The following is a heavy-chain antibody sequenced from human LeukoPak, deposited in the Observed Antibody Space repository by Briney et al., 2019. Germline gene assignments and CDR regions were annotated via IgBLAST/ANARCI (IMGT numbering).Heavy chain of an antibody. Sequence: SETLSLTCAVYGGSFSSYYWSWIRQPPGKGLEWIGYIYYSGSTNYNPSLKSRVTISVDTSKNQFSLKLSSVTAADTAVYYCARNDIYYYGMDVWGQGTTVTVSS. J-gene: IGHJ6*02. V-gene: IGHV4-59*08. D-gene: IGHD1-1*01. CDR2: IYYSGST. CDR1: GGSFSSYY. CDR3: ARNDIYYYGMDV.